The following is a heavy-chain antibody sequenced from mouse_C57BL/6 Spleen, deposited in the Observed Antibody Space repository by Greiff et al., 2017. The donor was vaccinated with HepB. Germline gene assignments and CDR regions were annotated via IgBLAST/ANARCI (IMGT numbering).Heavy chain of an antibody. CDR1: GFTFSSYA. V-gene: IGHV5-9-1*02. Sequence: EVQLVESGEGLVKPGGSLKLSCAASGFTFSSYAMSWVRQTPEKRLEWVAYISSGGDYIYYADTVKGRFTISRDNARNTLYQQMSSLKSGDTAMYYCTRGGGNWDVPFDYWGQGTTLTVSS. D-gene: IGHD4-1*01. CDR2: ISSGGDYI. CDR3: TRGGGNWDVPFDY. J-gene: IGHJ2*01.